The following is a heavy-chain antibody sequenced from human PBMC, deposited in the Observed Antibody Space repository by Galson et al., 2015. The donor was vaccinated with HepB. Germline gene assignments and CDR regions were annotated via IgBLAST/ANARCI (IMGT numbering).Heavy chain of an antibody. D-gene: IGHD2-15*01. CDR1: GFTFSSYN. V-gene: IGHV3-21*01. J-gene: IGHJ4*02. CDR2: ISSSSSYI. CDR3: ARGSAVVVGYFDY. Sequence: SLRLSCAASGFTFSSYNMNWVRQAPGKGLEWVSSISSSSSYIYYADSVKGRFTISRDNAKNSLYLQMNSLRAEDTAVYDCARGSAVVVGYFDYWGQGTLVTVSS.